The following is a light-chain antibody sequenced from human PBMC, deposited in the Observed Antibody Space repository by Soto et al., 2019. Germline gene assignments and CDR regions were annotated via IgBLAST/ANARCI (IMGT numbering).Light chain of an antibody. CDR1: QNVRFY. V-gene: IGKV3-11*01. CDR3: QQRNNWSWT. CDR2: DAS. Sequence: EIVLTQSPATLSLSPGERATLSCRASQNVRFYLAWYQQKPGQTPRLLIYDASQRSSGIPATFSGSGSGTGFPLAISSLEPEDFAAYYCQQRNNWSWTCDRGTKVEVK. J-gene: IGKJ1*01.